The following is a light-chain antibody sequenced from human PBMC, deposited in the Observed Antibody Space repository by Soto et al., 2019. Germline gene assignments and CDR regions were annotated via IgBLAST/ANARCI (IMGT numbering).Light chain of an antibody. CDR1: SSDVGGYNY. V-gene: IGLV2-14*01. CDR2: EVS. J-gene: IGLJ1*01. CDR3: SSYTSSSTLV. Sequence: QSALTQPASVSGSPGQSITISCTGTSSDVGGYNYVSWYQQYPGKVPKLMIYEVSNRPSGVSSRFSGSKSGDTASLTISGLQPEDEDDYYCSSYTSSSTLVFGTGTKLTVL.